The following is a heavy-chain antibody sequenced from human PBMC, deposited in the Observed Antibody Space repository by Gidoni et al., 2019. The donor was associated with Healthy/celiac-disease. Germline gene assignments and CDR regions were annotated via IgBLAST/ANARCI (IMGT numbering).Heavy chain of an antibody. J-gene: IGHJ4*02. CDR2: ISGSGGST. CDR1: GFTFSSYA. Sequence: EVQLVESGGGLVQPGGSLRLPCAASGFTFSSYAMSWVRQAPGKGLEWVSAISGSGGSTYYADSVKGRFTISRDNSKNTLYLQMNSLRAEDTAVYYCAKDFSYCSGGSCYYDYWGQGTLVTVSS. D-gene: IGHD2-15*01. CDR3: AKDFSYCSGGSCYYDY. V-gene: IGHV3-23*04.